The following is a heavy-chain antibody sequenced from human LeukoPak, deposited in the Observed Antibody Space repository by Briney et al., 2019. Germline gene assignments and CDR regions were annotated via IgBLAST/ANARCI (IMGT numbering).Heavy chain of an antibody. CDR1: GFTFSNAW. Sequence: GGSLRLSCAASGFTFSNAWMSWVRQAPGKGLEWVPAISGSGGSTYYADSVKGRFTISRDNSKNTLYLQMNSLRAEDTAVYYCAKLSSGYDFDYWGQGTLVTVSS. CDR2: ISGSGGST. CDR3: AKLSSGYDFDY. V-gene: IGHV3-23*01. J-gene: IGHJ4*02. D-gene: IGHD5-12*01.